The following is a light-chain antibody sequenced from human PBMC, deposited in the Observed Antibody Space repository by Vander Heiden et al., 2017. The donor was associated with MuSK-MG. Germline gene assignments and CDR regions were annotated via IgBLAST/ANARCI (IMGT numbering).Light chain of an antibody. V-gene: IGKV3-20*01. CDR2: GAS. CDR1: HSVSSSY. J-gene: IGKJ1*01. Sequence: IVLTQSPATLSLSPGETVTLSCRASHSVSSSYLAWYQQKPGQAPRLLIYGASSRASGIPDRFGGSGSGTDFTLTISRLEPEDFAVYYCQQVGSSPWTFGQGTKVEI. CDR3: QQVGSSPWT.